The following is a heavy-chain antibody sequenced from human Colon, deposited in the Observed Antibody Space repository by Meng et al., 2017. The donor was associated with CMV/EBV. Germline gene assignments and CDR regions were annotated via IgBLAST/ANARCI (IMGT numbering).Heavy chain of an antibody. V-gene: IGHV1-69*05. CDR1: GGTFSSYA. CDR3: ARGCSSTSCYSD. CDR2: IIPIFGTA. D-gene: IGHD2-2*01. J-gene: IGHJ4*02. Sequence: SVKVSCKASGGTFSSYAISWVRQAPGQGPEWMGGIIPIFGTANYAQKFQGRVTITTDESTSTAYMELSSLRSEDTAVYYCARGCSSTSCYSDWGQGTLVTVSS.